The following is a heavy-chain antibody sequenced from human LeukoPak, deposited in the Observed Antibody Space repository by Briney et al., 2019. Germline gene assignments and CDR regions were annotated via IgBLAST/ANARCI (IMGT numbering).Heavy chain of an antibody. J-gene: IGHJ6*03. V-gene: IGHV3-7*01. Sequence: PGGSLRLSCVASGFTFSRYWMSWVRQAPGKGLEWVANIKNDGSEKSYVDSVRGRFTISRDNAMNSLYLQMNSLRAEDTAVYYCARDSSGSGRHYYYMDVWGKGTTVTVSS. D-gene: IGHD3-10*01. CDR3: ARDSSGSGRHYYYMDV. CDR1: GFTFSRYW. CDR2: IKNDGSEK.